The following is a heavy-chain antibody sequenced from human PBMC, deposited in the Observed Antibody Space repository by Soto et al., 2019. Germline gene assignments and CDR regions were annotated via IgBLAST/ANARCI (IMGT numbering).Heavy chain of an antibody. V-gene: IGHV1-46*01. CDR3: ARDRSSSGYYVSFVP. D-gene: IGHD3-22*01. CDR1: GYTFTSYY. Sequence: QVQLVQSGAEVKKPGASVKVSCKASGYTFTSYYMHWVRQAPGQGLEWMGIINPSGGSTSYAQKFQGRVTMTRDTSTSTGYMERSSLRSEDTAVYYCARDRSSSGYYVSFVPWGQGTMVTVSS. CDR2: INPSGGST. J-gene: IGHJ5*02.